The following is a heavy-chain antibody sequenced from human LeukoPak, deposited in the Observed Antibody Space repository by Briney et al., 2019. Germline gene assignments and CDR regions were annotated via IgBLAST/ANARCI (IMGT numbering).Heavy chain of an antibody. D-gene: IGHD3-3*01. V-gene: IGHV3-23*01. CDR3: ATNYDFWSGQYYFDY. CDR1: GFTFSTYA. J-gene: IGHJ4*02. CDR2: ISGSGGTT. Sequence: GGSLRLSCAASGFTFSTYAMSWVRQAPGKGLEWVSAISGSGGTTYCADSVKGRFTISRDNSKNTLYLQMNSLRAEDTAVYYCATNYDFWSGQYYFDYWGQGTLVTVSS.